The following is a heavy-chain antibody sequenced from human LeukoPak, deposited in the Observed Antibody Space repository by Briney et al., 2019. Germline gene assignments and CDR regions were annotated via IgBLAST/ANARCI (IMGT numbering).Heavy chain of an antibody. Sequence: GASVKVSCKASGYTFTSYDINWVRQATGQGLEWMGWMNPNSGNTGYAQKFQGRVTMTRNTSISTAYMELSSLRSEDTAVYYCARGSGGSSWTEYYYYGMDVWGQGTTVTVSS. CDR3: ARGSGGSSWTEYYYYGMDV. J-gene: IGHJ6*02. CDR2: MNPNSGNT. CDR1: GYTFTSYD. V-gene: IGHV1-8*01. D-gene: IGHD6-13*01.